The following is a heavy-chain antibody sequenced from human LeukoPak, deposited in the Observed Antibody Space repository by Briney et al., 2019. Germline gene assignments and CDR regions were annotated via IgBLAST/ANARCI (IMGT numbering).Heavy chain of an antibody. V-gene: IGHV3-21*01. CDR2: ISSSSSYI. Sequence: PGGSLRLSCAASGFTFSSYEMNWVRQAPGKGLEWVSSISSSSSYIYYADSVKGRFTISRDNAKNSLYLQMNSLRAEDTAVYYCARVSIAARLLYYWGQGTLVTVSS. CDR1: GFTFSSYE. CDR3: ARVSIAARLLYY. D-gene: IGHD6-6*01. J-gene: IGHJ4*02.